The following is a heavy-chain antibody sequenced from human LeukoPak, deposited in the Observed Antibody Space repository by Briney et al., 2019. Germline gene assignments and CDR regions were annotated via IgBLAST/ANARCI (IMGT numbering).Heavy chain of an antibody. V-gene: IGHV3-21*01. CDR1: GFTFINAW. J-gene: IGHJ6*03. D-gene: IGHD2-15*01. CDR3: ARPLYCSGGSCNSESYYYYYMDV. Sequence: GGSLRLSCAASGFTFINAWMAWVRQAPGKGLEWVSSITSNSGYIHYADSVKGRFTISRDNARNSLSLQMNSLRAEDTAVYYCARPLYCSGGSCNSESYYYYYMDVWGKGTTVTVSS. CDR2: ITSNSGYI.